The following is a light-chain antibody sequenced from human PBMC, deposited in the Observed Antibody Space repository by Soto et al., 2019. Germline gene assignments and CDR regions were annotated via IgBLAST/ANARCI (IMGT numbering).Light chain of an antibody. CDR3: QQSYSTPRT. V-gene: IGKV1-39*01. CDR2: AAS. CDR1: QSITRY. J-gene: IGKJ1*01. Sequence: DIQMTQSPSSLSASVGDRVTIACRASQSITRYLNWYQQKPGKAPKLLIYAASSLQSGVPSRFSGSGSGTDFTLTISSLQPEDFATYYCQQSYSTPRTVAQGTKVDIK.